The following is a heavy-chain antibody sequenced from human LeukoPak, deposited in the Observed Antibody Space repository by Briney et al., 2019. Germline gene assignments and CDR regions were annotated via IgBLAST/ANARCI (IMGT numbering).Heavy chain of an antibody. CDR2: IYYSGST. CDR1: GGSISSSSYY. Sequence: PSEALSLTCTVSGGSISSSSYYWGWIRQPPGKGLEWIGSIYYSGSTYYNPSLKSRVIVSVDTSKNQFSLKLSSVTAADTAVYYCARHQGNYGDYYYYMDVWGKGSTVTVSS. J-gene: IGHJ6*03. CDR3: ARHQGNYGDYYYYMDV. V-gene: IGHV4-39*01. D-gene: IGHD4-17*01.